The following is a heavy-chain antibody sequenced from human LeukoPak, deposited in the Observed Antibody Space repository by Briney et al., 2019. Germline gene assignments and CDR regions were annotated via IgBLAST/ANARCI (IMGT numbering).Heavy chain of an antibody. D-gene: IGHD1-26*01. CDR3: ARDNSVGDNAWWFDP. J-gene: IGHJ5*02. CDR2: IKQDGSEK. Sequence: GGSLRLSCAASGFTFSSYWMSWVRQAPGKGLEWVANIKQDGSEKYYVDSVKGRFTISRDNAKNSLYLQMNSLRSEDTAIYYCARDNSVGDNAWWFDPWGQGTLVTVSS. V-gene: IGHV3-7*03. CDR1: GFTFSSYW.